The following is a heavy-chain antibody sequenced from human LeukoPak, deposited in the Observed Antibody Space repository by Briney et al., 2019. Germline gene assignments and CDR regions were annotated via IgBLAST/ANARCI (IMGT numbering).Heavy chain of an antibody. D-gene: IGHD3-3*01. J-gene: IGHJ1*01. CDR1: GFTFSSYS. Sequence: GGSLRLSCAASGFTFSSYSMNWVRQAPGKGLEWVSYISSSSSTIYYADSVKGRFTISRDNAKNSLYLQMNSLRAEDTAVYYCARAEWSAGAEYSQHWGQGTLVTVPS. CDR2: ISSSSSTI. CDR3: ARAEWSAGAEYSQH. V-gene: IGHV3-48*01.